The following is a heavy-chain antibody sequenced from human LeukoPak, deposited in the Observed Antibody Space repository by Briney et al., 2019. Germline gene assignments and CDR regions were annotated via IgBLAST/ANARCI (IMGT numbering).Heavy chain of an antibody. Sequence: ASVKVSCKASGYTFTSYGINWVRQAPGQGLEWMGWIGAYIGDITYAQKLQGRVTMTTDTSTSTAYMELRNLRSEDTAVYYCARVGVSCSGGSCYSDHFDYWGQGTLVTVSS. CDR2: IGAYIGDI. V-gene: IGHV1-18*01. D-gene: IGHD2-15*01. J-gene: IGHJ4*02. CDR3: ARVGVSCSGGSCYSDHFDY. CDR1: GYTFTSYG.